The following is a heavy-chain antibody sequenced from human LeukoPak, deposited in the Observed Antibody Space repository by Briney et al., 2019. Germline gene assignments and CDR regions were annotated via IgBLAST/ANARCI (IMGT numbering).Heavy chain of an antibody. D-gene: IGHD2-15*01. Sequence: PSETLSLTCTVSGGSISSYYWSWIRQPPGKGLEWIGYIYYSGSTNYNPSLKSRVTISVDTSKNQFSLKLSSVTAADTAVYYCAMGKAATVDYWGQGTLVTVSS. CDR3: AMGKAATVDY. V-gene: IGHV4-59*01. J-gene: IGHJ4*02. CDR1: GGSISSYY. CDR2: IYYSGST.